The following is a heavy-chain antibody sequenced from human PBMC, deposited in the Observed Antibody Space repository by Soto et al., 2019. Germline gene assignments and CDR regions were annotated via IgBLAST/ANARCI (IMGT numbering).Heavy chain of an antibody. D-gene: IGHD6-13*01. CDR1: GGSISSYF. CDR3: ARDLAAVPRAFDY. V-gene: IGHV4-59*01. Sequence: ETLSLTCTVSGGSISSYFYIWVRQPPGKGLEWIGSVYYTGTTDYNPSLKSRVTISVDTSKTQFSLNLRSVTAADTAVYYCARDLAAVPRAFDYWGRGTLVTISS. J-gene: IGHJ4*02. CDR2: VYYTGTT.